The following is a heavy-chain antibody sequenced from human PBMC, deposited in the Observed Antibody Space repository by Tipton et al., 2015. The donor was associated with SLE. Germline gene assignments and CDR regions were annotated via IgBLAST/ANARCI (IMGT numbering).Heavy chain of an antibody. CDR1: GFTFSSYW. J-gene: IGHJ4*02. D-gene: IGHD4-17*01. V-gene: IGHV3-74*01. Sequence: SGFTFSSYWMHWVRQAPGKGLVWVSRINSDGSSTSYADSVKGRFTISRDNAKNTLYLQMNSLRAEDTAVYYCARDINYGDYSFDYWGQGTLVTVSS. CDR2: INSDGSST. CDR3: ARDINYGDYSFDY.